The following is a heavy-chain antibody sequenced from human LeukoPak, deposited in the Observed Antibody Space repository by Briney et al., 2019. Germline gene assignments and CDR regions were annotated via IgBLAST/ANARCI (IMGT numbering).Heavy chain of an antibody. D-gene: IGHD3-22*01. J-gene: IGHJ4*02. CDR2: INWNGGST. V-gene: IGHV3-20*04. CDR3: AKAYYYDRSAYYYFDS. Sequence: GGSLRLSCAASGFTFDDFGMTWGRQAPGKGLEWVSSINWNGGSTGYADSVTGRFTISRDKAKNSLYLQMNSLRAEDTALYYCAKAYYYDRSAYYYFDSWGQGTLVTVSS. CDR1: GFTFDDFG.